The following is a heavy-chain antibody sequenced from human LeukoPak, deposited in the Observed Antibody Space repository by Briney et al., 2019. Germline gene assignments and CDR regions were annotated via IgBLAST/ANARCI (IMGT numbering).Heavy chain of an antibody. V-gene: IGHV4-34*01. CDR3: ARGGYFDY. CDR1: GGSFSGYY. D-gene: IGHD2-15*01. Sequence: SETLSLACAVYGGSFSGYYWSWIRQPPGKGLEWIGEINHSGSTNYNPSLKSRVTISVDTSKNQFSLKLSSVTAADTAVYYCARGGYFDYWGQGTLVTVSS. CDR2: INHSGST. J-gene: IGHJ4*02.